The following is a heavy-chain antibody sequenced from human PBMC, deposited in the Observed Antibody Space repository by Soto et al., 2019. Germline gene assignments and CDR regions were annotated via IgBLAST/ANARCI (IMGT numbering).Heavy chain of an antibody. D-gene: IGHD3-10*01. J-gene: IGHJ4*02. CDR3: ARDKDTMVRGVLDY. Sequence: LSCAASGFTFSNAWINWVRQAPGKGLEWVGRIKSKTDGGTTDFAAPVKGRFAISRDDSKDMVYLQMNSLKTEGTAVYYCARDKDTMVRGVLDYWGQGTLVTVSS. V-gene: IGHV3-15*07. CDR2: IKSKTDGGTT. CDR1: GFTFSNAW.